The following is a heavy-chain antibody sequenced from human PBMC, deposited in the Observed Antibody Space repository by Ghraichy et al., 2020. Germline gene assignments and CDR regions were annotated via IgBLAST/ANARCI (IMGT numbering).Heavy chain of an antibody. D-gene: IGHD2-21*01. CDR3: ARTHQLWGGG. J-gene: IGHJ4*01. V-gene: IGHV3-7*03. CDR1: GFTFGTYW. Sequence: GGSLRLSCAASGFTFGTYWMTWVRQAPGEGLEWVANIKQDGSEEYYVDSVKGRFTVSRDNAKNSLYLQMNSLRTEDTAVYYCARTHQLWGGGWGRGTMVTVSS. CDR2: IKQDGSEE.